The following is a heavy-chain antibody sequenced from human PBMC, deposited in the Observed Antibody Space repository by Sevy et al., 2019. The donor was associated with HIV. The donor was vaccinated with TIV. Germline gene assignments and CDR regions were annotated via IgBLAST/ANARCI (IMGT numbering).Heavy chain of an antibody. J-gene: IGHJ6*02. D-gene: IGHD3-3*01. V-gene: IGHV1-18*01. Sequence: ASVKVSCKASGYTFTSYGISWVRQAPGQGLEWMGWISAYNGNTNYAQKLQGRVTMTTDTSTSTAYMELRSLRSDDTAVYYCAGVTADYDFWSGYYPYYYYGMDVWGQGTTVTVSS. CDR2: ISAYNGNT. CDR3: AGVTADYDFWSGYYPYYYYGMDV. CDR1: GYTFTSYG.